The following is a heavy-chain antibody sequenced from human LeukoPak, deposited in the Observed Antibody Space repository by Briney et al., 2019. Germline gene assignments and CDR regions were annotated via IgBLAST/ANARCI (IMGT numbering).Heavy chain of an antibody. D-gene: IGHD3-10*01. Sequence: GGSLRLSCAASGFTFSSYAMSWVRQAPGNGLEWVSGISGTGGTTDYADSVKGRFTISRDNSKNTLYLQMNSLRAEDTAVYYCAKDRVPYYYGSGTNYFDYWGQGTLVTVSS. V-gene: IGHV3-23*01. CDR1: GFTFSSYA. CDR3: AKDRVPYYYGSGTNYFDY. CDR2: ISGTGGTT. J-gene: IGHJ4*02.